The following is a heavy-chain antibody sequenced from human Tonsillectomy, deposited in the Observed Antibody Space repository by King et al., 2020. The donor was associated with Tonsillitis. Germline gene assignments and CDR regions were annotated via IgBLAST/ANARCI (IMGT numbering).Heavy chain of an antibody. CDR1: GFTFSSYG. D-gene: IGHD3-22*01. J-gene: IGHJ5*02. CDR2: ISDDESKK. CDR3: ARRARSYDSGGSSYWFAP. Sequence: VQLVESGGGVVQPGRSLRLSCAASGFTFSSYGMHWVRQAPGKGLEWVAVISDDESKKFYADSVEGRFTISRDNSKNTLYLQMNSLRAEDTAVYYCARRARSYDSGGSSYWFAPWGQGTLVTVSS. V-gene: IGHV3-33*05.